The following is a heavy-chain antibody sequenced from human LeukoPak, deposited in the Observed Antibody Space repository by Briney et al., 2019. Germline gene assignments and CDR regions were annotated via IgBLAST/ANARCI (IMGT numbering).Heavy chain of an antibody. D-gene: IGHD5-12*01. V-gene: IGHV3-30-3*01. CDR3: AREITVANQPRFDY. CDR2: ISYDGSNK. J-gene: IGHJ4*02. CDR1: GFTFSVYA. Sequence: GRSLRLSCAASGFTFSVYAMHWVRQAPGKGLEWVAVISYDGSNKYYADSVRGQFTISRDNSKNTLYLQMNSPRDVETPVYYCAREITVANQPRFDYWGQGTLVTVSS.